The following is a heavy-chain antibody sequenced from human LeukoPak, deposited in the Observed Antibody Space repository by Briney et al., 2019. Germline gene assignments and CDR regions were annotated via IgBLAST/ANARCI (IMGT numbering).Heavy chain of an antibody. D-gene: IGHD3-22*01. CDR3: ARDLIPGITMIVVVNRRYYGMDV. Sequence: GGSLRLSCAASGFTFSSYAMHWVRQAPGKGLEWVAVISYDGSNKYYADSVKGRFTISRDNSKNTLYLQMNSLRAEDTAVYYCARDLIPGITMIVVVNRRYYGMDVWGQGTTVTVSS. CDR2: ISYDGSNK. CDR1: GFTFSSYA. V-gene: IGHV3-30-3*01. J-gene: IGHJ6*02.